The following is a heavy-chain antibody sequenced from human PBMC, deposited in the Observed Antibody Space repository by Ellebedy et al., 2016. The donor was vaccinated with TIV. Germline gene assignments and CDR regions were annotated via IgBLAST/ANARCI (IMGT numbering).Heavy chain of an antibody. Sequence: GESLKISCVGSGFTFSDYSINWVRQAPGKGLEWISYVSRSGGSAFYAYSVKGRFTVSRDSAKDSVYLQMSGLRGEDTALYFCVRETNYAFDHWGQGTLVTISS. CDR2: VSRSGGSA. J-gene: IGHJ4*02. V-gene: IGHV3-48*01. CDR3: VRETNYAFDH. D-gene: IGHD2-2*01. CDR1: GFTFSDYS.